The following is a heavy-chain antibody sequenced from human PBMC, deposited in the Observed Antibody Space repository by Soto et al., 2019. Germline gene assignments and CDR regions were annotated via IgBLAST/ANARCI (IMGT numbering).Heavy chain of an antibody. Sequence: SSETLSLTCTVSGGSISSYYWSWIRQPPGKGLEWIGYIYYSGSTNYNPSLKSRVTISVDTSKNQFSLKLSSVTAADTAVYYCATAGGDYWGQGNLVTVSS. J-gene: IGHJ4*02. CDR3: ATAGGDY. V-gene: IGHV4-59*01. D-gene: IGHD3-16*01. CDR2: IYYSGST. CDR1: GGSISSYY.